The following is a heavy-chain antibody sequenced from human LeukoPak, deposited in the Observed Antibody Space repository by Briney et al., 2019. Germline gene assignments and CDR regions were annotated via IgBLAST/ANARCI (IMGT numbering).Heavy chain of an antibody. CDR1: GGTFSSYA. CDR3: ARSLWWYPEDAFGI. V-gene: IGHV1-69*05. CDR2: IIPIFGTA. D-gene: IGHD4-23*01. J-gene: IGHJ3*02. Sequence: ASVKVSCKASGGTFSSYAISWVRQAPGQGLEWMGGIIPIFGTANYAQKFQGRVTITTDESTSTAYMELSSLRSEDTAVYYCARSLWWYPEDAFGIWGQGTMVTVSS.